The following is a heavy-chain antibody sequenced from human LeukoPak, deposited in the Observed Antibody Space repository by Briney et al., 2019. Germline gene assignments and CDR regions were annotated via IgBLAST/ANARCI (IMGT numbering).Heavy chain of an antibody. CDR2: ITGTGGST. J-gene: IGHJ4*02. D-gene: IGHD5-18*01. Sequence: GASLRLSCAASGFSLSTYGVSWVRQPPGKGLEWVSGITGTGGSTYYADSVKGRFTISRDNSKNTLYLQMNSLRAEDTAVYYCAKSGRGGSYAGFDYWGQGTLVTVSS. CDR3: AKSGRGGSYAGFDY. CDR1: GFSLSTYG. V-gene: IGHV3-23*01.